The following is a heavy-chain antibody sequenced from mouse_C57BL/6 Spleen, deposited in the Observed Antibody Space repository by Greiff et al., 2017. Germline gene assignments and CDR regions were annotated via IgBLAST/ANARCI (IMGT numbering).Heavy chain of an antibody. CDR3: TRRSGEYYAMDY. CDR2: IDPETGGT. V-gene: IGHV1-15*01. J-gene: IGHJ4*01. Sequence: QVHVKQSGAELVRPGASVTLSCKASGYTFTDYEMHWVKQTPVHGLEWIGAIDPETGGTAYNQKFKGKAILTAAKSSSTAYMELRSLTSEDSAVYYCTRRSGEYYAMDYWGQGTSVTVSS. CDR1: GYTFTDYE.